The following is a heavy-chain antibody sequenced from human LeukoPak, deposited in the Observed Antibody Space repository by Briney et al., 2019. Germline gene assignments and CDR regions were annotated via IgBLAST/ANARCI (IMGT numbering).Heavy chain of an antibody. CDR1: GGSISSYY. V-gene: IGHV4-59*08. CDR2: IYYSGST. D-gene: IGHD2-15*01. J-gene: IGHJ4*02. Sequence: SETLSLTCTVSGGSISSYYWSWIRQPPGKGLEWIGYIYYSGSTNYNPSLKSRVTISVDTSKNQFSLKLSSVTAADTAVYYCARRAWSCFDYWGQGTLVTVSS. CDR3: ARRAWSCFDY.